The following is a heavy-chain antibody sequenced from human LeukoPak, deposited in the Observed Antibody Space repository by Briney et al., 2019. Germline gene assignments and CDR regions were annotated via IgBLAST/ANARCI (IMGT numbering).Heavy chain of an antibody. CDR1: GASISRGGYY. V-gene: IGHV4-30-2*01. CDR3: ARDLIAAAAFDI. J-gene: IGHJ3*02. CDR2: IYHSENT. D-gene: IGHD6-13*01. Sequence: SETLSLTCSVSGASISRGGYYWSWIRQPPGKGLEWIGYIYHSENTRYNPSFKSRVTIAVDEAKNQFSLKLSSVTAADTAVYYCARDLIAAAAFDIWGQGTMVTVSS.